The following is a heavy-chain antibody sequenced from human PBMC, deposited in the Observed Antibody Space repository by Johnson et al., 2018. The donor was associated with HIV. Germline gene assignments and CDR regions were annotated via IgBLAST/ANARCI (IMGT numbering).Heavy chain of an antibody. J-gene: IGHJ3*01. CDR1: GFTFRSYW. CDR3: ARAHLIFPKNAFDV. Sequence: VQLVESGGGLVQPGGSLRLSCAASGFTFRSYWMSWVRQAPGKGLEWVANINQDGSAKYYADSVKGGVTISRDNVKNSVFLQMNTLGADDTAFYYCARAHLIFPKNAFDVWGQGAMVMVSS. D-gene: IGHD3-3*02. V-gene: IGHV3-7*01. CDR2: INQDGSAK.